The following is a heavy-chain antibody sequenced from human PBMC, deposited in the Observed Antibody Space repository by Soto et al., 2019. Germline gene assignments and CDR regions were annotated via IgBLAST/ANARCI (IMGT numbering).Heavy chain of an antibody. Sequence: GGSLRLSCAASGFTFSSYGMHWVRQAPGKGLEWVSVIWDDGSNKYYADSVKGRFTISRDNSKNTLYLQMNSLRAEDTAVYYWARDTNYCESTHDYWGQGTLVTVSS. V-gene: IGHV3-33*01. J-gene: IGHJ4*02. D-gene: IGHD4-17*01. CDR1: GFTFSSYG. CDR2: IWDDGSNK. CDR3: ARDTNYCESTHDY.